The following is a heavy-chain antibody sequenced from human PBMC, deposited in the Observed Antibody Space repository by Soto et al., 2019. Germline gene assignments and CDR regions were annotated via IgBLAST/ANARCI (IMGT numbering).Heavy chain of an antibody. V-gene: IGHV3-23*01. CDR1: GFTFSIYA. Sequence: EVQLLESGGGLVQPGGSLRLSCAASGFTFSIYAMSCVRQAPGNGLEWVSLIIGNGVSTDYADSVKGRFTISSDNSKNSLYLQINSLRAEDTDIYYCAKDFRPDGRYDLDYWGQGTLVTVSS. J-gene: IGHJ4*02. D-gene: IGHD3-3*01. CDR2: IIGNGVST. CDR3: AKDFRPDGRYDLDY.